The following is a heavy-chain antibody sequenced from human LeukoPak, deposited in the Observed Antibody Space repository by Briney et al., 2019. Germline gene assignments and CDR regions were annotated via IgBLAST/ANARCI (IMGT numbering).Heavy chain of an antibody. V-gene: IGHV3-21*01. CDR3: ARGYDWYFDL. Sequence: TGGSLRLSCAASGFTFSDYSMNWVRQAPGKGLEWVSSISSSSSYIYYADSMKGRFTISRDNAENSLYLQMNSLRGEDTAVYYCARGYDWYFDLWGRGTLVTVSS. CDR2: ISSSSSYI. CDR1: GFTFSDYS. D-gene: IGHD1-14*01. J-gene: IGHJ2*01.